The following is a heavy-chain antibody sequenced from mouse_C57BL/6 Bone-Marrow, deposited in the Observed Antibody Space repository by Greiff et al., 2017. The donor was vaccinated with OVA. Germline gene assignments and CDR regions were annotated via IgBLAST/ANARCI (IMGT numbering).Heavy chain of an antibody. D-gene: IGHD1-1*01. CDR3: ARCSGPVRDFDY. J-gene: IGHJ2*01. Sequence: VQLQQSGPELVKPGASVKISCKASGYTFTDYYMTWVKQSHGKSLEWIGDINPNNGGTSYNQKFKGKATLPVDKSSSTAYMELLSLTSEDSAVNCCARCSGPVRDFDYWGQGTTLTVSS. CDR1: GYTFTDYY. V-gene: IGHV1-26*01. CDR2: INPNNGGT.